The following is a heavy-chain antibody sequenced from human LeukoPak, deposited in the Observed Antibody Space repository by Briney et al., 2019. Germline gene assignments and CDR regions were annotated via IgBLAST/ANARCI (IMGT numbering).Heavy chain of an antibody. J-gene: IGHJ6*02. Sequence: GASVKVSCKASGYTFTGYYMHWVRQAPGQGLEWMGWINPNSGGTNYAQKFQGRVTMTRDMSISTAYMELSRLRSDDTAVYYCASPAGGIAVAGAGHYYYYYGMDVWGQGTTVTVSS. V-gene: IGHV1-2*02. CDR3: ASPAGGIAVAGAGHYYYYYGMDV. D-gene: IGHD6-19*01. CDR1: GYTFTGYY. CDR2: INPNSGGT.